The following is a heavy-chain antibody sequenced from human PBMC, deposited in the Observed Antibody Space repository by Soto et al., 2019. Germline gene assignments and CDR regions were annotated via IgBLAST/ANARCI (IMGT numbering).Heavy chain of an antibody. D-gene: IGHD1-7*01. V-gene: IGHV1-18*01. Sequence: QVQLVQSGAEVKKPGASVKVSCKAPGYTFSNDAITWVRQAPGQGLEWMGWVSAYNGNTNYAQKFKGRVTMTTDTSTSTANTEIMSLRYDDTAVDFCARASRYYWNYMMYWGQGTLVTVSS. CDR3: ARASRYYWNYMMY. J-gene: IGHJ4*02. CDR1: GYTFSNDA. CDR2: VSAYNGNT.